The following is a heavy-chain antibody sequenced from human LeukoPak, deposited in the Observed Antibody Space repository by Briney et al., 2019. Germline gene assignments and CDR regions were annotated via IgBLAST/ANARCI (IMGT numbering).Heavy chain of an antibody. CDR2: IYSGGST. CDR3: ARETHTWNLLPLDY. Sequence: GGSLRLSCAASGFTVSSNYMSWVRQAPGKGLEWVSIIYSGGSTFYADSVKGRFTISRDNSKNTLYLQMNSLRAEDTAVYYCARETHTWNLLPLDYWGQGTLVTVSS. CDR1: GFTVSSNY. J-gene: IGHJ4*02. D-gene: IGHD1-20*01. V-gene: IGHV3-53*01.